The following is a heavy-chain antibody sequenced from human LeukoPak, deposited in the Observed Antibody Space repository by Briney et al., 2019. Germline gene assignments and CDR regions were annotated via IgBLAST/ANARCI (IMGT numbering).Heavy chain of an antibody. CDR3: ARDTPGYSYGPSKFDY. CDR2: INWNGGST. Sequence: GGSLRLSCAASGFTFDDYGMSWVRQAPGKGLEWVSGINWNGGSTGYADSVKGRFTISRDNAKNSLYLQMNSLRAEDTALYYCARDTPGYSYGPSKFDYWGQGTLVTVSS. D-gene: IGHD5-18*01. CDR1: GFTFDDYG. V-gene: IGHV3-20*04. J-gene: IGHJ4*02.